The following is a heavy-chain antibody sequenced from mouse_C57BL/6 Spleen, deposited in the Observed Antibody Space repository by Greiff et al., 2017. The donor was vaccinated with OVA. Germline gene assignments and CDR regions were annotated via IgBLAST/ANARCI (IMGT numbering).Heavy chain of an antibody. CDR3: ARAVRGRPMDY. CDR2: IDPSDSYT. V-gene: IGHV1-69*01. J-gene: IGHJ4*01. D-gene: IGHD1-1*01. CDR1: GYTFTSYW. Sequence: QVQLQQPGAELVMPGASVKLSCKASGYTFTSYWMHWVKQRPGQGLEWIGEIDPSDSYTNYNQKFKGKTTLTVDKSSSTAYMQLSSLTSEDSAVYYCARAVRGRPMDYWGQGTSVTVSS.